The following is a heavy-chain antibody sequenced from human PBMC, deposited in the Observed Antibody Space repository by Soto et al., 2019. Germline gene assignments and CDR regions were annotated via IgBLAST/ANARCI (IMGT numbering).Heavy chain of an antibody. CDR1: GFTFNSII. Sequence: DVQLVESGGGLGQPGGSLRLSCAVSGFTFNSIIIKWVRQAPGKGLEWVSYISPSSDTKYYADSVKGRFTISRDSAKKTGYLQMNSLRAEDAAVYFCARELRDSHIHFDHWGQGTRVTVSS. J-gene: IGHJ5*02. CDR3: ARELRDSHIHFDH. CDR2: ISPSSDTK. V-gene: IGHV3-48*01. D-gene: IGHD2-21*02.